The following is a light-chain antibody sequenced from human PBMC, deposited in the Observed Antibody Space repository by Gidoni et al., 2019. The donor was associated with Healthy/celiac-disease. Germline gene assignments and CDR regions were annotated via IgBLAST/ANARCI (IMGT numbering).Light chain of an antibody. Sequence: DLQMTQSPSSLPASVGDRVTITCQASQDISNYLNCDQQKRGKAPKLLIYDASNLETGVPSRFSGSGSGTDFTLTISSLKPEGIATYDGQQYDNLPTFGGGTKVEIK. V-gene: IGKV1-33*01. CDR2: DAS. CDR1: QDISNY. CDR3: QQYDNLPT. J-gene: IGKJ4*01.